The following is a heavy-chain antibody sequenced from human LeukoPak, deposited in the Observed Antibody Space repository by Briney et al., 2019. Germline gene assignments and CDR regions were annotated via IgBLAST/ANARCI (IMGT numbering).Heavy chain of an antibody. D-gene: IGHD3-22*01. CDR2: INHSGET. J-gene: IGHJ4*02. CDR3: ARYTANKSGYSFDY. V-gene: IGHV4-38-2*01. CDR1: GYSISSGYY. Sequence: SETLSLTCAVSGYSISSGYYWSWIRQPPGKGLEWIATINHSGETYYNPSLKSRVTISVDTSKNQFSLKLSSVTAAGTAIYYCARYTANKSGYSFDYWGQGTLVTVSS.